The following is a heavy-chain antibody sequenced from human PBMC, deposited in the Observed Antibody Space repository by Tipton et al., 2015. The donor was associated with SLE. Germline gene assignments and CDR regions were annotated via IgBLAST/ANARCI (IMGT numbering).Heavy chain of an antibody. J-gene: IGHJ4*02. CDR1: GGSISSYY. Sequence: TLSLTCTVSGGSISSYYWSWIRQPPGKGLEWIGYIYTSGSTNYNPSLKSRVTMSVDTSKNQFSLKLSSVTAADTAVYYCARGKTRVEYWGQGTLVTVSS. CDR2: IYTSGST. D-gene: IGHD1-14*01. V-gene: IGHV4-4*08. CDR3: ARGKTRVEY.